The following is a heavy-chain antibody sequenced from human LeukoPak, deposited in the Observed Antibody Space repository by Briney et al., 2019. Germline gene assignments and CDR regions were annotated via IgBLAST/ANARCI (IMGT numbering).Heavy chain of an antibody. CDR1: GGSISSSSYY. V-gene: IGHV4-39*01. Sequence: SETLSLTCTVSGGSISSSSYYWGWIRQPPGKGLEWIGSIYYSGSTYYNPSLKSRVTISVDTSKNQFSLKLSSVTAADTAVYYCARRGLDSSYDYFDYWGQGTLVTVSS. D-gene: IGHD5-12*01. CDR2: IYYSGST. CDR3: ARRGLDSSYDYFDY. J-gene: IGHJ4*02.